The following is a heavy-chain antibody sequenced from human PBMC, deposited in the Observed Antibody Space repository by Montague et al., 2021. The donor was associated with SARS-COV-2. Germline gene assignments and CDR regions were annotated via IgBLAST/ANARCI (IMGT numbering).Heavy chain of an antibody. J-gene: IGHJ4*02. CDR1: GFDFFNFD. CDR3: ATNKYCTLHDCLHGRHYFDH. Sequence: LSCAASGFDFFNFDMAWVRQAPGRGLEWISDISSSGATILYADSLEGRFTISRDNIQKSLYLQMNSLRAEDTAVYYCATNKYCTLHDCLHGRHYFDHWGQGTLVTVSS. D-gene: IGHD2-8*01. V-gene: IGHV3-48*03. CDR2: ISSSGATI.